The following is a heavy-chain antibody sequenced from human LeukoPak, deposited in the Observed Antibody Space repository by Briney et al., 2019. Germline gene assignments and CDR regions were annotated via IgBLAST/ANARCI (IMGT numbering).Heavy chain of an antibody. Sequence: PGGSLRLSCAASGFTFRSYWMTWVRQAPGKGLQWVAVISFDGTNTVYLDSVKGRFTISRDNSKNTLYLQMNSLTSEDTATYYCAKEKGWELLRSYIDFWGQGTLVTVYS. CDR3: AKEKGWELLRSYIDF. CDR1: GFTFRSYW. CDR2: ISFDGTNT. V-gene: IGHV3-30*18. J-gene: IGHJ4*02. D-gene: IGHD1-26*01.